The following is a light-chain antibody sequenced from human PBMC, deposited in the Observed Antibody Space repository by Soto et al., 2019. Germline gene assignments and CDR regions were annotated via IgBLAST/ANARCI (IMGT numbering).Light chain of an antibody. J-gene: IGKJ4*01. CDR2: EIS. CDR3: MQATQFPLT. Sequence: DIVMTQTPLSSPVTLGQPASISCRSSQSLVHSDGNTYLSWLQQRPGQPPRLLLYEISNRFSGVPDRFGGSGAGTDFTLKISRVEAEDVGVYYCMQATQFPLTFGGGTKVEIK. V-gene: IGKV2-24*01. CDR1: QSLVHSDGNTY.